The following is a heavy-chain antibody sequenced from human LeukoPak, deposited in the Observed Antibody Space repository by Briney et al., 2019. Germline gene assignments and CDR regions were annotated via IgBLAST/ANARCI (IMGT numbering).Heavy chain of an antibody. J-gene: IGHJ4*02. V-gene: IGHV3-33*01. CDR2: IWNDGSNK. Sequence: GRSLTLSCAASGFNFRSYGKHWGRHAPGKGMDLVAIIWNDGSNKYHADSVQGRLTISRDNSKNALFLQMGSLRAEDTAVYHCARPHPGTPLDGYRGQRSLDTDSS. CDR3: ARPHPGTPLDGY. D-gene: IGHD1-1*01. CDR1: GFNFRSYG.